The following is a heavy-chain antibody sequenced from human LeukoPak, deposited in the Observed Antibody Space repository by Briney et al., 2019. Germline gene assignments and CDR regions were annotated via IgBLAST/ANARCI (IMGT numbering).Heavy chain of an antibody. J-gene: IGHJ4*02. CDR2: IYYRST. V-gene: IGHV4-59*08. Sequence: SETLSLTCTVSGGSISSYYWSWIRQPPGKGLEWIGNIYYRSTNYNPSLKSRVTISIDTSKNQLSLKLSSVTAADTAVYYCAREGANGDYIAAGLATYWGQGTLVTVSS. D-gene: IGHD4-17*01. CDR3: AREGANGDYIAAGLATY. CDR1: GGSISSYY.